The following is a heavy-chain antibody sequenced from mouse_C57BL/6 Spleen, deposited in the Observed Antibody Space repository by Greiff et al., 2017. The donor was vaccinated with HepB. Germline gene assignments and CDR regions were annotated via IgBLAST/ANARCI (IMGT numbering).Heavy chain of an antibody. D-gene: IGHD1-1*01. Sequence: EVKLEESGEGLVKPGGSLKLSCAASGFTFSSYAMSWVRQTPEKRLEWVAYISSGGDYIYYADTVKGRFTISRDNARNTLYLQMSSLKSEDTAMYYCTRRGKNYYGSSLYYYAMDYWGQGTSVTVSS. CDR3: TRRGKNYYGSSLYYYAMDY. J-gene: IGHJ4*01. V-gene: IGHV5-9-1*02. CDR1: GFTFSSYA. CDR2: ISSGGDYI.